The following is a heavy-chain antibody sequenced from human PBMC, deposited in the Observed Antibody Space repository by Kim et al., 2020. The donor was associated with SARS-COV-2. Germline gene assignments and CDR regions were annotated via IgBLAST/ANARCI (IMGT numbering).Heavy chain of an antibody. V-gene: IGHV3-33*05. CDR1: GFTFSSYG. D-gene: IGHD4-17*01. CDR2: ISYDGSKK. J-gene: IGHJ6*02. CDR3: ANNDYDNYRSGGMDV. Sequence: GGSLRLSCEASGFTFSSYGMHWVRQAPGKGLEWVAVISYDGSKKYCADSVKGRFTISRDNSKNTLYLQMNSLRAEDTAVYYCANNDYDNYRSGGMDVWGQGTTVTVSS.